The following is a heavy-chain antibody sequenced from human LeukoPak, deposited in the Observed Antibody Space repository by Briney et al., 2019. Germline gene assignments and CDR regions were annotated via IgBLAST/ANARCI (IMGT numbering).Heavy chain of an antibody. CDR1: GFTFSSYE. Sequence: GGSLRLSCAASGFTFSSYEMNWVRQAPGKGLEWVSYIGNSGRTIYYADSLKGRFTISRDNAKNSLYLQMNSLRAEDTAVYYCARMRYGSRSDFDYWGQGTLVTVSS. CDR3: ARMRYGSRSDFDY. V-gene: IGHV3-48*03. J-gene: IGHJ4*02. D-gene: IGHD3-10*01. CDR2: IGNSGRTI.